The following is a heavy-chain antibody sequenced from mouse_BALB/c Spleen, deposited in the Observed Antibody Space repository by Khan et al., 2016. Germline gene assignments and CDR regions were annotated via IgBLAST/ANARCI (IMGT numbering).Heavy chain of an antibody. CDR3: ASRYDAMHY. CDR2: IWSGGST. Sequence: EAGPGLFHPSHFLSITCTVSGFSLTSYGVHWVRQSPGKGLEWLGVIWSGGSTDYNAAFIYRLSISKDNSKSQVFFKMNSLQANDTAIYYCASRYDAMHYSRHGTSVTVSS. D-gene: IGHD2-14*01. J-gene: IGHJ4*01. CDR1: GFSLTSYG. V-gene: IGHV2-2*02.